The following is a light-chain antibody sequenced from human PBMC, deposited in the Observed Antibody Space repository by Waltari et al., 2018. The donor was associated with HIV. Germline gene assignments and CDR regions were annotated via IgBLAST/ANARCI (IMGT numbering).Light chain of an antibody. V-gene: IGKV3-20*01. J-gene: IGKJ3*01. Sequence: EIVLTQSTGTLSSSPGERATLSCRASQSVNNRYIAWYQQKPGQTPRLLMYGASSRATGIPDRFSGSGSGTDFTLTISRLEPEDFAVYYCQQYDTPPFTFGPGTKVDIK. CDR2: GAS. CDR3: QQYDTPPFT. CDR1: QSVNNRY.